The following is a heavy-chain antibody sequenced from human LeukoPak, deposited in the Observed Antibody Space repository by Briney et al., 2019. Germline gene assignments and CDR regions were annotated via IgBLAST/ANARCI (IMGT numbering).Heavy chain of an antibody. D-gene: IGHD3-16*01. J-gene: IGHJ3*02. CDR3: ARDLGNAFDI. Sequence: SEPLSLTCTVPGGSISSYYWSWIRQPPGKGLEWIGYIYYSGSTNYNPSLKSRVTISVDTSKNQFSLKLSSVTAADTAVYYCARDLGNAFDIGGQGTMVTVSS. V-gene: IGHV4-59*01. CDR2: IYYSGST. CDR1: GGSISSYY.